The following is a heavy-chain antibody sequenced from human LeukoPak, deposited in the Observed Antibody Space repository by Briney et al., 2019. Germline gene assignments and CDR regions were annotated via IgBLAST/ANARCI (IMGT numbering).Heavy chain of an antibody. CDR2: IYYSGST. V-gene: IGHV4-59*01. J-gene: IGHJ4*02. CDR1: GGSISSYY. CDR3: AREAAGTGYFDY. Sequence: SETLSLTCTVSGGSISSYYWSWIRQPPGKGLEWVGYIYYSGSTNYNPSLKSRVTISVDTSKNQFSLKLSSVTAADTAVYYCAREAAGTGYFDYWGQGTLVTVSS. D-gene: IGHD6-13*01.